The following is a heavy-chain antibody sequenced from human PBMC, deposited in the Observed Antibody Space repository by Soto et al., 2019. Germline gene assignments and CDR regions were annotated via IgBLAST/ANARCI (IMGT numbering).Heavy chain of an antibody. CDR2: IYYSGST. Sequence: QVQLQESGPGLVKPSETLSLTCTVSGGSISSYYWSWIRQPPGKGLEWIGYIYYSGSTNYNPSLKSRVTISVDTSKNQFSLKLSSVTAADTAVYYCARARRYSSSPDGIDIWGQGTMVTVSS. D-gene: IGHD6-19*01. J-gene: IGHJ3*02. CDR1: GGSISSYY. V-gene: IGHV4-59*08. CDR3: ARARRYSSSPDGIDI.